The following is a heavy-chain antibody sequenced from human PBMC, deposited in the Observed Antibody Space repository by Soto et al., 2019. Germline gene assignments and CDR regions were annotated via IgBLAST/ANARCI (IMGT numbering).Heavy chain of an antibody. CDR3: AATTSIAIGLRD. V-gene: IGHV1-18*01. CDR1: GFTFTNYG. CDR2: SSALNGFT. Sequence: QLQLVQSGSEVKKPGASVKVSCKTSGFTFTNYGFTWVRQAPGKGLEWMGWSSALNGFTNYAQDFQGRVTLTTDSSTTTAYIELRGLRSDDTAFYYCAATTSIAIGLRDLGQGTLVSVAS. D-gene: IGHD6-6*01. J-gene: IGHJ4*02.